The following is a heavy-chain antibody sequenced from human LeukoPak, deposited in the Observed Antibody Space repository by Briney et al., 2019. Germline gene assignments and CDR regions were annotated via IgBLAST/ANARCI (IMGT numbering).Heavy chain of an antibody. CDR2: IHHGGQT. CDR1: GGSVSSGHW. J-gene: IGHJ4*02. Sequence: SETLSLTCVVSGGSVSSGHWWNWIRQSPGKGLEWIGDIHHGGQTNYAPSLMSRVTISVDTSKNQFSLKLSSVTAADTAVYFCARQNYGSAPLRYWGQGTLVTVSS. D-gene: IGHD3-10*01. CDR3: ARQNYGSAPLRY. V-gene: IGHV4-4*02.